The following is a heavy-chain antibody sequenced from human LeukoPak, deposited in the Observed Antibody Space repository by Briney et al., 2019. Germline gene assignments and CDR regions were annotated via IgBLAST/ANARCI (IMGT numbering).Heavy chain of an antibody. V-gene: IGHV1-24*01. CDR3: ATPPPRYDSSGYTHYYYMDV. CDR2: FYSEDGET. J-gene: IGHJ6*03. D-gene: IGHD3-22*01. Sequence: ASVKVSFKVSGYTLTELCMHWVRQAPGKGPEGVGGFYSEDGETILAQKFQGRVTMTEDTSTDTAYMELSSLGSDDTAVYYCATPPPRYDSSGYTHYYYMDVWGKGTTVTVSS. CDR1: GYTLTELC.